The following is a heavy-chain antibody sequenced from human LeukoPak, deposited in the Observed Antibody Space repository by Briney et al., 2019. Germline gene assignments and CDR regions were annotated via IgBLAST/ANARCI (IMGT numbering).Heavy chain of an antibody. J-gene: IGHJ4*02. CDR3: ARLYIGSSGYSRGFDY. CDR1: GGSISSSSYY. V-gene: IGHV4-39*01. Sequence: SETLSLTCTVSGGSISSSSYYWGWIRQPPGKGLEWIGSIYYSGSTYYNPSLKSRVTISVDTSKNQFSLKLSSATAADTAVYYCARLYIGSSGYSRGFDYWGQGTLVTVSS. D-gene: IGHD3-22*01. CDR2: IYYSGST.